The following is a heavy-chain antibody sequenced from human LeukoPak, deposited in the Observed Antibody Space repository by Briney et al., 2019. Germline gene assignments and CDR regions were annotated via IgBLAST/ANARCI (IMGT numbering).Heavy chain of an antibody. V-gene: IGHV3-23*01. Sequence: GGSLRLSCTASGFIFSNYAMTWVRQAPGKGLEWVSAIIGSGGTTYYADSVKGRFTISRDNSKNTLYLQMNSLRAEDTAVYYCASEGACIAAAAFDIWGQGTMVTVSS. CDR3: ASEGACIAAAAFDI. J-gene: IGHJ3*02. D-gene: IGHD6-25*01. CDR2: IIGSGGTT. CDR1: GFIFSNYA.